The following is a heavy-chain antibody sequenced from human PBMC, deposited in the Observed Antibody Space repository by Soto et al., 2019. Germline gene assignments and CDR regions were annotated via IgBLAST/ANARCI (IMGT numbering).Heavy chain of an antibody. Sequence: QGQLVESGGGVVQPGRSLRLSCAASGFTFSSYGMHWVRQAPGKGLEWVAVIWYDGSNKYYADSVKGRFTISRDNSKNTLYLQMNSLRAEDTAVYYCARDAISKAVAGRGEYYFDYWGQGTLVTVSS. D-gene: IGHD6-19*01. CDR3: ARDAISKAVAGRGEYYFDY. J-gene: IGHJ4*02. V-gene: IGHV3-33*01. CDR2: IWYDGSNK. CDR1: GFTFSSYG.